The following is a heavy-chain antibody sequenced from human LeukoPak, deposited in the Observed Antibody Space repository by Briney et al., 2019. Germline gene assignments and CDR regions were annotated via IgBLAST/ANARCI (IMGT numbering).Heavy chain of an antibody. CDR3: ARAYYDFWSGYPNWFDP. J-gene: IGHJ5*02. D-gene: IGHD3-3*01. V-gene: IGHV1-24*01. CDR1: GYTLTELS. CDR2: FDPEDGKT. Sequence: GASVKVSCKVSGYTLTELSMHWVRQAPGKGLEWMGGFDPEDGKTIYAHKFQGRVTMTRDTSTSTVYMELSSLRSEDTAVYYCARAYYDFWSGYPNWFDPWGQGTLVTVSS.